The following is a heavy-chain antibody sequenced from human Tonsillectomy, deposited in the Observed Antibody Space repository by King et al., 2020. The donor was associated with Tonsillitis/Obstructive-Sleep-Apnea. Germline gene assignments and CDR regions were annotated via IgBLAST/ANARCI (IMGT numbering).Heavy chain of an antibody. CDR1: GYSFTSYW. CDR2: IYPGDSDT. Sequence: VQLVESGAEVKKPGESLKISCKGSGYSFTSYWIGWVRQMPGKGLEWMWIIYPGDSDTRYSPSFQGQVTISADKSISTAYLQWSSLKASDTAMYYCAGYYDSSGYYLGAFDIWGQGTMVTVSS. CDR3: AGYYDSSGYYLGAFDI. V-gene: IGHV5-51*01. D-gene: IGHD3-22*01. J-gene: IGHJ3*02.